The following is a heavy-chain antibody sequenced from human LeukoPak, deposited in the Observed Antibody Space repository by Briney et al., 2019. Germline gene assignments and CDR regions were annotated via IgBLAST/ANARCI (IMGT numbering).Heavy chain of an antibody. Sequence: GGSLRLSCAASGFTFSNYAMSWVRQAPGKGLEWVSAFIGSGGSTYCADSVKGRFTISRDNSKNTLYLQMNSLRAEDTAVYYCVASGLSRFGFWGQGTLVTVSS. J-gene: IGHJ4*02. CDR2: FIGSGGST. V-gene: IGHV3-23*01. D-gene: IGHD2/OR15-2a*01. CDR3: VASGLSRFGF. CDR1: GFTFSNYA.